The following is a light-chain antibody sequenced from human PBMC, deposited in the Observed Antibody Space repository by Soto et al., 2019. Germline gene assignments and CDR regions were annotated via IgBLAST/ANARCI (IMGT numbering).Light chain of an antibody. CDR2: GTS. CDR3: QQYNRWPLT. J-gene: IGKJ4*01. V-gene: IGKV3-20*01. CDR1: QSVSSSY. Sequence: EIVLTQSPGTLSLSPEERATLSCRASQSVSSSYLGWYQQKPGQAPRLLIYGTSSRAAGIPDKFSGSGSGTDFTLTISRVAPEDFAVYYCQQYNRWPLTFGGGTKVEIK.